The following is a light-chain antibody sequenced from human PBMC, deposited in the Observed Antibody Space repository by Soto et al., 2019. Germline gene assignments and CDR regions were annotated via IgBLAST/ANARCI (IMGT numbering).Light chain of an antibody. CDR2: GAS. CDR3: HQYGTCPIT. V-gene: IGKV3-20*01. J-gene: IGKJ5*01. CDR1: QSVTSNY. Sequence: EVVLTQSPGTLSLSPGERATLSFRASQSVTSNYLAWYQQKPGQAPRLLISGASSRAAGISDKFSGSGSGTDFTLTISRLEPEDFAVYFCHQYGTCPITFGQGTRLEI.